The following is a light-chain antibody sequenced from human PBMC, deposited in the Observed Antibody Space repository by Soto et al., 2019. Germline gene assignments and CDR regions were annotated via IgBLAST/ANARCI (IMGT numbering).Light chain of an antibody. Sequence: IVLTQSPGALSLSPGEISTLACRVSRSASSGYLAWYQQKPGQAPRLLIYGASSRATGIPDRFSGSGSGTDFTLTISRLEPDDFATYYCQQYNSYSWTFGQGTKVDIK. CDR2: GAS. CDR3: QQYNSYSWT. J-gene: IGKJ1*01. V-gene: IGKV3-20*01. CDR1: RSASSGY.